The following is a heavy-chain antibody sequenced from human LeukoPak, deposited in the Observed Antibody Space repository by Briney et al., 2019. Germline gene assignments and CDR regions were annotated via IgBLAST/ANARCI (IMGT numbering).Heavy chain of an antibody. J-gene: IGHJ4*02. CDR3: AKAPGPEWLFDY. V-gene: IGHV3-23*01. CDR1: GFPFSSYA. CDR2: ISGSGGST. Sequence: GGSLRLSCAASGFPFSSYAMSWVRQAPGEGLEWVSAISGSGGSTYYADSVKGRFTISRDNSKNTLYLQMNSLRAEDTAVYYCAKAPGPEWLFDYWGQGTLVTVSS. D-gene: IGHD3-3*01.